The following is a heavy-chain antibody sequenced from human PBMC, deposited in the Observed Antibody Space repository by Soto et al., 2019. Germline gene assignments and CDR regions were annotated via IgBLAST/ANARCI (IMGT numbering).Heavy chain of an antibody. V-gene: IGHV3-11*01. J-gene: IGHJ4*01. CDR3: ERGLISIFCHLHY. Sequence: GHLRPSGAASGFTSRDHYMSWIRQAPGKGLEWVSYISSSGSTIYYADSVKGRFTISRDNAKNSLYLQMNSLRAEDMAVCYCERGLISIFCHLHY. CDR1: GFTSRDHY. D-gene: IGHD3-9*01. CDR2: ISSSGSTI.